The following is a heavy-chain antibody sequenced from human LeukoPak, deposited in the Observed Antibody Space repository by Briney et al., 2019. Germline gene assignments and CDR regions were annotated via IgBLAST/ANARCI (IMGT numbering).Heavy chain of an antibody. J-gene: IGHJ6*03. CDR2: INPSGGST. CDR1: GYTFTSYY. D-gene: IGHD3-10*01. V-gene: IGHV1-46*01. Sequence: ASVKVSCKASGYTFTSYYMHWVRQAPGQGLEWMGIINPSGGSTSYAQKFQGRVTMTRDMSTSTVYMELSSLRSEDTAVYYCARGDYFMVRGVKVYYYYYMGVWGKGTTVTVSS. CDR3: ARGDYFMVRGVKVYYYYYMGV.